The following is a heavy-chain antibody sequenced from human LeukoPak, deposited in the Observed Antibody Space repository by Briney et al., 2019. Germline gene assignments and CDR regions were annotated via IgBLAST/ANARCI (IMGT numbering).Heavy chain of an antibody. Sequence: SVKVSCKASGGTFSSYAISWVRQAPGQGLEWMGGIIPIFGTANYAQKFQGRVTITADESTSTAYMELSSLRSEDTAVYYCARDRSDYDSSGYYFDYWGQGTLVTVSS. J-gene: IGHJ4*02. D-gene: IGHD3-22*01. CDR1: GGTFSSYA. CDR2: IIPIFGTA. CDR3: ARDRSDYDSSGYYFDY. V-gene: IGHV1-69*13.